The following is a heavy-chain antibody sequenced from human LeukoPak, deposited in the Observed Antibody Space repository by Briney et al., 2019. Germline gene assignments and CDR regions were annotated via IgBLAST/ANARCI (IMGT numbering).Heavy chain of an antibody. CDR3: ARESQGVGDY. CDR1: GYTLTSYY. Sequence: ASVKVSCKASGYTLTSYYIHWVRQAPGQGLEWMGIINPSGGGSSYAQRFQGRVTMTRDTSTSTVYMELSSLRSEDAAVYYCARESQGVGDYWGQGTLVTVSS. J-gene: IGHJ4*02. CDR2: INPSGGGS. V-gene: IGHV1-46*01.